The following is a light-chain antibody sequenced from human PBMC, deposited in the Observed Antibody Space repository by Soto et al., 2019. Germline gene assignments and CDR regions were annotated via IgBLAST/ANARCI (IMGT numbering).Light chain of an antibody. J-gene: IGKJ1*01. V-gene: IGKV1-5*01. CDR1: RSISDS. CDR3: LQYSSHSWT. Sequence: DIQMTQSPSSVAPCVGDRVTMTCRASRSISDSLAWYQQKPGKAPELLIFDASNLKSGVSSRFSGSGSGTEFTLTISRLQPDDVATYYCLQYSSHSWTVGQGTKVDIK. CDR2: DAS.